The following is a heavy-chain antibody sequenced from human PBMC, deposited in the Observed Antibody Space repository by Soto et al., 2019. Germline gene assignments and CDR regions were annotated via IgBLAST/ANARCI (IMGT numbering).Heavy chain of an antibody. Sequence: SETLSLTCTVSSGSISSSNYYWGWIRQPPGKGLEWIGNIYYSGSTYYNPSLKSRVTISVDTSKNQFSLKLSSVTAADTAVYYCARQYKVRAVMCDFDIWGQGTMVTVSS. CDR3: ARQYKVRAVMCDFDI. CDR1: SGSISSSNYY. J-gene: IGHJ3*02. CDR2: IYYSGST. D-gene: IGHD3-10*01. V-gene: IGHV4-39*07.